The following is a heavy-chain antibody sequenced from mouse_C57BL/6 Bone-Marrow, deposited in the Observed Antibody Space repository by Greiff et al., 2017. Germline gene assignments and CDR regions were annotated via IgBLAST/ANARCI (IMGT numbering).Heavy chain of an antibody. J-gene: IGHJ2*01. D-gene: IGHD6-2*01. CDR1: GYTFTSYW. V-gene: IGHV1-74*01. Sequence: VKLMESGPELVKPGASVKVSCKASGYTFTSYWMHWVKQRPGQGLEWIGRIHPSDSDTNYNQKFKGKATLTVDKSSSTAYMQLSSLTSEDSAVYYCAIGGSLRSQPDYWGQGTTLTVSS. CDR3: AIGGSLRSQPDY. CDR2: IHPSDSDT.